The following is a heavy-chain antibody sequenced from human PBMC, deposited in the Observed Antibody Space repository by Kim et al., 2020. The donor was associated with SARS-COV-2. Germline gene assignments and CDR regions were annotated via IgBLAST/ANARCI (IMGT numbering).Heavy chain of an antibody. CDR3: ARDIPSGYYYGMDV. CDR1: GFTFSSYW. Sequence: GGSLRLSCAASGFTFSSYWMSWVRQAPGKGLEWVANIKQDGSEKYYVDSVKGRFTISRDNAKNSLYLQMNSLRAEDTAVYYCARDIPSGYYYGMDVWGQGTTVTVSS. CDR2: IKQDGSEK. V-gene: IGHV3-7*01. J-gene: IGHJ6*02.